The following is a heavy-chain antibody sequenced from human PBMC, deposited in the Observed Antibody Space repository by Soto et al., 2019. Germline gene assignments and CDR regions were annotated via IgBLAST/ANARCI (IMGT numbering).Heavy chain of an antibody. CDR2: IYYSGST. CDR1: GGSISSGGYY. D-gene: IGHD6-13*01. Sequence: SETLSLTCTVSGGSISSGGYYWSWIRQHPGKGLEWIGYIYYSGSTYYNPSLKSRVTISVDTSKNQFSLKASDTAMYYCARRYRGAVPGLGDAFDIWGQGTMVTVSS. CDR3: ARRYRGAVPGLGDAFDI. V-gene: IGHV4-31*03. J-gene: IGHJ3*02.